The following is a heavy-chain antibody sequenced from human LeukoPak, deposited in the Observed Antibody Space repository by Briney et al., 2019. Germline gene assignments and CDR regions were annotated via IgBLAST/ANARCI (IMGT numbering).Heavy chain of an antibody. CDR2: LDPTSTYI. CDR1: GFTFSNHA. J-gene: IGHJ4*02. CDR3: AKDQRWESPHYLDS. Sequence: GGSLRLSCAASGFTFSNHAMSWVRLVPGKGLEWVSALDPTSTYIYYGDSVKGRFTVSRDNSRNTLFLHMNGLRAEDTAVYYCAKDQRWESPHYLDSWGQGTLVTVSS. V-gene: IGHV3-23*05. D-gene: IGHD1-26*01.